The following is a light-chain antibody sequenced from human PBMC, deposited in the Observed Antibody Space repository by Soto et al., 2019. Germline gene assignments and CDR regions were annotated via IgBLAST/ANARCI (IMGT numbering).Light chain of an antibody. V-gene: IGLV2-14*01. CDR2: DVS. Sequence: QSALTQPASVSGSPGQSITISCTGTSSDVGGYNYVSWYQQHPGKAPKLMIYDVSNRPSGVSNRFSGSKSGNTASLTISGLKGEEGAVYSSCSYTGSGIFGVFGEGPK. J-gene: IGLJ2*01. CDR1: SSDVGGYNY. CDR3: CSYTGSGIFGV.